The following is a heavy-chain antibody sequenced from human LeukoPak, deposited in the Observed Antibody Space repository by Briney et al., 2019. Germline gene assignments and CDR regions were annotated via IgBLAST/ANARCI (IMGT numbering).Heavy chain of an antibody. CDR1: GFTFSSYS. Sequence: PGGSLRLSCAASGFTFSSYSMNWVRQAPGKGLEWVSSISSSRSYISYADSMKGRFTISRDNAKNSLYLQMNSLRAEDTAVYYCARDYYDSSGYRIMFDYWGQGTLVTVSS. D-gene: IGHD3-22*01. V-gene: IGHV3-21*01. CDR3: ARDYYDSSGYRIMFDY. J-gene: IGHJ4*02. CDR2: ISSSRSYI.